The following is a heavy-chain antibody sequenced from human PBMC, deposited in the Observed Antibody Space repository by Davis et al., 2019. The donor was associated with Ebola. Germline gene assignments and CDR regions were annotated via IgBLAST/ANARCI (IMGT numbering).Heavy chain of an antibody. V-gene: IGHV4-59*01. J-gene: IGHJ4*02. CDR2: IYYSGST. Sequence: SETLSLTCSVSGDSISNFYWSWVRQPPGKGLEYIGCIYYSGSTNYNPSLKSRVTISVDTSKNQFSLKLSSVTAADTAVYYCARGYGGKSFYWGQGTLVTVSS. CDR1: GDSISNFY. CDR3: ARGYGGKSFY. D-gene: IGHD4-23*01.